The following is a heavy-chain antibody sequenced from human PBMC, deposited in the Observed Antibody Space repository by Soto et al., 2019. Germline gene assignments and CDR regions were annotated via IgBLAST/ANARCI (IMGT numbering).Heavy chain of an antibody. CDR3: ARGRYGDY. CDR1: GYTFTSYG. CDR2: ISAHNGNT. V-gene: IGHV1-18*01. D-gene: IGHD1-1*01. Sequence: QVHLVQSGAEVKKPGASVKVSCKASGYTFTSYGITWVRQAPGQGHEWMGWISAHNGNTDHAQKLQGRVIVTRDTSTSTAYMELRSLLSDDTAVYYCARGRYGDYWGQGALVTVSS. J-gene: IGHJ4*02.